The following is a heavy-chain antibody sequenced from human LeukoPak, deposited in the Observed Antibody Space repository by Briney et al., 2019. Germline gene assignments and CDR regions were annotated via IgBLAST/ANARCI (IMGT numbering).Heavy chain of an antibody. J-gene: IGHJ4*02. D-gene: IGHD6-19*01. Sequence: SETLSLTCIVSGGSISRYYWSWIRQPPGKGLEWIGYFDNSGSSNYNPSLKNRPTISEDTSKDQFALKLRSVTAADTAVYYCARGKYSSGWYLDYWGQGILVTVSS. CDR1: GGSISRYY. CDR2: FDNSGSS. V-gene: IGHV4-59*01. CDR3: ARGKYSSGWYLDY.